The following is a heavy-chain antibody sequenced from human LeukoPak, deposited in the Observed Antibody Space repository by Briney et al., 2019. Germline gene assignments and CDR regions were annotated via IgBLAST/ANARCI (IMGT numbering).Heavy chain of an antibody. J-gene: IGHJ4*02. CDR1: GFTFSSYS. V-gene: IGHV3-7*01. CDR2: IKQDGSEK. D-gene: IGHD4-17*01. CDR3: ARDHPYGDNLDY. Sequence: GGSLRLSCAASGFTFSSYSMNWVRQAPGKGLEWVANIKQDGSEKYYVDSVKGRFTISRDNAKNSLYLQMNSLRAEDTAVYYCARDHPYGDNLDYWGQGTLVTVSS.